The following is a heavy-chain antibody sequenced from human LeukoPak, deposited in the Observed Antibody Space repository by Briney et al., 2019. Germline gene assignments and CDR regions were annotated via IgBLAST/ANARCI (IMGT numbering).Heavy chain of an antibody. Sequence: GESLKISCKGSGYSFTSYWIGWVRQMPGKGLEWMGIIYPGDSGTRYSPSFQGQVTISADKSISTAYLQWSSLKASDTAMYYCARCPRRFGELYHFDYWGQGTLVTVSS. V-gene: IGHV5-51*01. CDR1: GYSFTSYW. CDR2: IYPGDSGT. CDR3: ARCPRRFGELYHFDY. J-gene: IGHJ4*02. D-gene: IGHD3-10*01.